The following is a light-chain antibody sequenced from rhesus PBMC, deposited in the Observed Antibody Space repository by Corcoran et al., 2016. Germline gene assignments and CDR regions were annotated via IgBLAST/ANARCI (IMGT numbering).Light chain of an antibody. CDR3: LQHNSYPLT. Sequence: DIQMTQSPSSLSASVVDTVTITCRASQGISSYLNWFQQKPGKAPKLLIYAASSLESGVPSRFSCSGSGTDFTLTISSLQPEDFAVYYCLQHNSYPLTFGGGTKVELK. CDR1: QGISSY. J-gene: IGKJ4*01. CDR2: AAS. V-gene: IGKV1-28*03.